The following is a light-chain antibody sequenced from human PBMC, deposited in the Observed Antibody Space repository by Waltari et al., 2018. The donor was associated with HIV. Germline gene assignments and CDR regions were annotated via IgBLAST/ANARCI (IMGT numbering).Light chain of an antibody. J-gene: IGKJ4*01. V-gene: IGKV3-11*01. CDR2: DIF. CDR1: QSVRTY. Sequence: EIVLTQSPATLSLSPGERATLSCRASQSVRTYLAWYQQKPGQAARLLMYDIFSRADDIPARFSGSGSETDFTLTISSLEPEDFAVYYCQQRSNWPPTFGGGTKVQVK. CDR3: QQRSNWPPT.